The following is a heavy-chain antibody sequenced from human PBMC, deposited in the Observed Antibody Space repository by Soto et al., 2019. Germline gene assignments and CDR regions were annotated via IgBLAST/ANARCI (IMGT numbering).Heavy chain of an antibody. Sequence: WGSLTLSCAASGFTFSSYLMSWVRQAPGKGLEWVANIKGDGSAKYYLDSVKGRFTISRDHPKNSLYLQMSSLRAEETAVYYCVRDGCSSNSCSIYGMDVWGQGTTVTVSS. CDR3: VRDGCSSNSCSIYGMDV. D-gene: IGHD2-2*01. CDR2: IKGDGSAK. V-gene: IGHV3-7*01. CDR1: GFTFSSYL. J-gene: IGHJ6*02.